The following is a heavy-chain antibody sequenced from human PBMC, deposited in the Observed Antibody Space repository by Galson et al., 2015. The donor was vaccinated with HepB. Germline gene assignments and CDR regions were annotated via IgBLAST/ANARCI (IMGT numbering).Heavy chain of an antibody. Sequence: SVKVSCKASGYTFNAYYMHWVRQAPGQGLEWMGWINPNSGGTNYAQKFQGRVTMTTDTSTSTAYMELRSLRSDDTAVYYCAREGWELSYFDYWGQESLVTVSS. J-gene: IGHJ4*02. CDR3: AREGWELSYFDY. CDR2: INPNSGGT. V-gene: IGHV1-2*02. CDR1: GYTFNAYY. D-gene: IGHD1-26*01.